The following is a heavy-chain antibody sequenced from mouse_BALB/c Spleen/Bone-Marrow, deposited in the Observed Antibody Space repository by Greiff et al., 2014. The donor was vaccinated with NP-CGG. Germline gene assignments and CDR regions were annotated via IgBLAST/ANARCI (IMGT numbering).Heavy chain of an antibody. J-gene: IGHJ1*01. Sequence: VQLQQSGAELVKPGASVKLSCKASGYSFTNYYMYWVKRRPGQGLEWIGEINPSNGGTNFNEKFKNKATLTVDKSSSTAYMQLSSLTSEDSAVYYCTRSNYGYWYFDVWGAGTTVTVS. D-gene: IGHD1-1*01. CDR2: INPSNGGT. CDR3: TRSNYGYWYFDV. V-gene: IGHV1S81*02. CDR1: GYSFTNYY.